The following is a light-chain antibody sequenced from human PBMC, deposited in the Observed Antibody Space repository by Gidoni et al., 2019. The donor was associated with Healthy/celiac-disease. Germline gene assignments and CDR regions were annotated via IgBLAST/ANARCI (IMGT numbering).Light chain of an antibody. Sequence: DIVLTQSPGTLSFSPGERATLSFRASQSVSSSYLAWYQQKPGQAPSLLSYGASSRATGISDRFSGTGSGTDFTLTISRLEPEDFAVYYCQQYGSSPGTFXXXTKVEIK. CDR3: QQYGSSPGT. J-gene: IGKJ1*01. CDR1: QSVSSSY. V-gene: IGKV3-20*01. CDR2: GAS.